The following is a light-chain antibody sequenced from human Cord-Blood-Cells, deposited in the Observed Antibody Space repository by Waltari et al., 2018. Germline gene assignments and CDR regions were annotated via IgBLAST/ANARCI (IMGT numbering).Light chain of an antibody. CDR1: QGTSSY. Sequence: AIRMTQSPSSLSASTGDRVPITCRASQGTSSYLAWYQQKPGKAPKLLIYAASTLQSGVPSRFSGSGSGTDFTLTISCLQSEDFATYYCQQYYSYARTFGQGTKVEIK. J-gene: IGKJ1*01. CDR2: AAS. V-gene: IGKV1-8*01. CDR3: QQYYSYART.